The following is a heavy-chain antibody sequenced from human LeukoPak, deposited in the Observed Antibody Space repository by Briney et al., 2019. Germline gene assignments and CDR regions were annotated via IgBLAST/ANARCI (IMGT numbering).Heavy chain of an antibody. Sequence: GGSLRLSCEASGFTFSSYAMSWVRQAPGKGLEWVSAISGSGGSTYYADSVKGRFTISRDNSKNTLYLQMNSLRAEDTAVYYCAKDPSYCGGNCSYYWGQGTLVTVSS. CDR1: GFTFSSYA. J-gene: IGHJ4*02. CDR3: AKDPSYCGGNCSYY. D-gene: IGHD2-21*02. CDR2: ISGSGGST. V-gene: IGHV3-23*01.